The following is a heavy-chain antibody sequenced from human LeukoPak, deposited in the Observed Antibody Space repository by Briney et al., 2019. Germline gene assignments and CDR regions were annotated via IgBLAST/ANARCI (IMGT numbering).Heavy chain of an antibody. Sequence: PGGSLRLSCAASGFTVSSNYMSWVRQAPGKGLEWVSYISTTGSSIYYADSVKGRFTISRDNSKNTLYLQMNSLRAEDTAVYYCAKDLGDLVDYWGQGTLVTVSS. CDR2: ISTTGSSI. D-gene: IGHD2-21*02. CDR3: AKDLGDLVDY. J-gene: IGHJ4*02. CDR1: GFTVSSNY. V-gene: IGHV3-48*01.